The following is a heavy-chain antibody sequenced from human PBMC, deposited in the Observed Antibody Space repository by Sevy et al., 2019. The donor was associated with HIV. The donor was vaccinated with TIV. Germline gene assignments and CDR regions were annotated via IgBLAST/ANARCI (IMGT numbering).Heavy chain of an antibody. D-gene: IGHD6-19*01. CDR3: AKDRHSSGWYGGFDY. CDR2: ISYDGSNK. CDR1: GFTISSYA. V-gene: IGHV3-30*18. Sequence: GGSLRLSCVASGFTISSYAMSWVRQAPGKGLEWVAVISYDGSNKYYGDSVKGRFIISRDNSKNTLYLQMNSLRAEDTAVYYCAKDRHSSGWYGGFDYWGQGTLVTVSS. J-gene: IGHJ4*02.